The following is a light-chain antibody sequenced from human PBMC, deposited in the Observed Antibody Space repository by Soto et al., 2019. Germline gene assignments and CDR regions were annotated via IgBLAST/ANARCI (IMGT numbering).Light chain of an antibody. CDR1: ENISNK. Sequence: DIQMTQSPSSLSASVGDRVTITCRASENISNKLNWYQQKPGKAPALLISAASSLHSGVPLRFSGSGSGTDFTLTISSLQHEDFASYYCQQGYRTPFTFGPGTKVGIK. CDR3: QQGYRTPFT. J-gene: IGKJ3*01. CDR2: AAS. V-gene: IGKV1-39*01.